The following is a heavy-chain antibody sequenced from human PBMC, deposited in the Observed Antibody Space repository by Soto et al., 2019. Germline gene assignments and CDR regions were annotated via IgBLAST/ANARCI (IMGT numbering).Heavy chain of an antibody. Sequence: SETLSLTCTVSGGSISSYYWSWIRQPPGKGLEWIGYIYYSGSTNYNPSLKSRVTISIDTSKNQFSLKLSSVTAADTAVYYCARWFGGDCACFDIWGQGTMVTVSS. CDR1: GGSISSYY. J-gene: IGHJ3*02. CDR2: IYYSGST. CDR3: ARWFGGDCACFDI. V-gene: IGHV4-59*12. D-gene: IGHD2-21*02.